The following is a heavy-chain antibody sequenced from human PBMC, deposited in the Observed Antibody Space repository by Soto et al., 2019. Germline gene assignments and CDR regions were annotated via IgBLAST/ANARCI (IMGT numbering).Heavy chain of an antibody. CDR1: GRTFSSYT. D-gene: IGHD6-19*01. CDR2: IIPILGIA. CDR3: ERGLGVRLVAGTDVAFDI. Sequence: QVQLVQSGAEVKKPGSSVKVSCAASGRTFSSYTISWVRQAPGQGLEWMGRIIPILGIANYTQKVQGRVTITADKSTSTVYMEVSSLRSEGTAIYYCERGLGVRLVAGTDVAFDIWGRATLVTVSS. J-gene: IGHJ3*02. V-gene: IGHV1-69*02.